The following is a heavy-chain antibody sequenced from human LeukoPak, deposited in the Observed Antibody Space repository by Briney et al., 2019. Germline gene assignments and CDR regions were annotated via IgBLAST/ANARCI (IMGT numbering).Heavy chain of an antibody. CDR3: ARDRRGYSYGTGVRDY. CDR2: IIPIFGTA. V-gene: IGHV1-69*05. J-gene: IGHJ4*02. CDR1: GGTFSSYA. Sequence: ASVKVSCKASGGTFSSYAISWVRQAPGQGLEWMGGIIPIFGTANYAQKFQGRVTITTDESTSTAYMELSSLRSEDTAVYYCARDRRGYSYGTGVRDYWGQGTLSPSPQ. D-gene: IGHD5-18*01.